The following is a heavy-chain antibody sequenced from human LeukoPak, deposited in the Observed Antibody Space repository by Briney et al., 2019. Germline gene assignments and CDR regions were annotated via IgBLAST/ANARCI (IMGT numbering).Heavy chain of an antibody. CDR2: IYYSGST. D-gene: IGHD5-18*01. V-gene: IGHV4-59*08. CDR3: AGGGYSYGTLFDY. CDR1: GGSISSYY. Sequence: SETLSLTCTVSGGSISSYYWSGIRQPPGKGLEWIGYIYYSGSTNYNPSLKSRVTISVDTSKNQFSLKLSSVTAADTAVYYCAGGGYSYGTLFDYWGQGTLVTVSS. J-gene: IGHJ4*02.